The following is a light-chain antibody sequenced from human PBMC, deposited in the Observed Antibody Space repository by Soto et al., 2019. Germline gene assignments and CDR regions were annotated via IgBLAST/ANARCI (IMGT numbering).Light chain of an antibody. V-gene: IGKV4-1*01. CDR2: WAS. CDR1: QSVLSSSNNKNF. CDR3: LQYYSIPYT. J-gene: IGKJ2*01. Sequence: DIVMTQSPDSLAVSLGERATINCKSSQSVLSSSNNKNFLAWYQQKPGQSPKLLIYWASTRESGVPDRFSGSGSGTDFTLTISSLQAEDVAVYYCLQYYSIPYTFGQGTKLEIK.